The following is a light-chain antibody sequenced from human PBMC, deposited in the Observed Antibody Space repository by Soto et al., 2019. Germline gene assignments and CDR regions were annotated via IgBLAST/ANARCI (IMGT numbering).Light chain of an antibody. CDR2: DAS. J-gene: IGKJ2*01. Sequence: DIQMTQSPSTLSASVGDRVSITCRASQSITGWLAWYQQKPGQAPKLLIYDASSLERGVPSRFSGNGSGTAFTLTISSLQPDDFATYYCQQYSDYYSFAQGTKLQIK. CDR1: QSITGW. V-gene: IGKV1-5*01. CDR3: QQYSDYYS.